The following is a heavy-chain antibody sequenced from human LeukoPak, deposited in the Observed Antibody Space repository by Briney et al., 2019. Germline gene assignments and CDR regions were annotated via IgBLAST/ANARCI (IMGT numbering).Heavy chain of an antibody. Sequence: PSETLSLTCTVSGGSISSSGYYWGWIRQPPGKGLEWIASICYSGSTYYNPSLKSRVTISVDTSKNQLSLKLSSLTAADTAVYYCARHEYSGSYYGLSWFDPWGQGTLVTVSS. D-gene: IGHD1-26*01. J-gene: IGHJ5*02. V-gene: IGHV4-39*01. CDR2: ICYSGST. CDR3: ARHEYSGSYYGLSWFDP. CDR1: GGSISSSGYY.